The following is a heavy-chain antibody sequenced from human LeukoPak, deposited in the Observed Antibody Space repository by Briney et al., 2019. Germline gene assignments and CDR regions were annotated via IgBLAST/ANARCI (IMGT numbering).Heavy chain of an antibody. CDR3: ARSTEYSSFRAFGY. V-gene: IGHV4-61*02. CDR1: GGSISSGSYY. D-gene: IGHD6-6*01. J-gene: IGHJ4*02. CDR2: TYTSGST. Sequence: PSETLSLTCTVSGGSISSGSYYWSWTRQPAGKGLEWIGRTYTSGSTNYNPSLKSRVTISVDTSKNQFSLKLSSVTAADTAVYYCARSTEYSSFRAFGYWGQGTLVTVSS.